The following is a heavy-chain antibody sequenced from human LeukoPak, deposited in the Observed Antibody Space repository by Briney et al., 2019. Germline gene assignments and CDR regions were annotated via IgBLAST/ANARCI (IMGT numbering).Heavy chain of an antibody. D-gene: IGHD3-10*01. CDR1: GFTFSSYG. Sequence: GGSLRLSCAASGFTFSSYGMHWVRQAPGKGLEWVAFIRYDGSNKYYADSVKGRFTISRDNSENTLYLQMNSLRAEDTAVYYCAKDALLMVRGVLDWGQGTLVTVSS. J-gene: IGHJ4*02. V-gene: IGHV3-30*02. CDR3: AKDALLMVRGVLD. CDR2: IRYDGSNK.